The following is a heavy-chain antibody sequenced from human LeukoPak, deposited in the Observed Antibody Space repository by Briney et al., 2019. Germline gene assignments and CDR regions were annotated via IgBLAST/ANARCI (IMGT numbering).Heavy chain of an antibody. CDR3: ARKRETYYYDSSGYYDAFDI. D-gene: IGHD3-22*01. CDR2: MNPNSGNT. CDR1: GYTFTSYD. J-gene: IGHJ3*02. Sequence: GASVTVSCKASGYTFTSYDINWVRQATGQGLEWMGWMNPNSGNTGYAQKFQGRVTMTRNTSISTAYMELSSLRSEDTAVYYCARKRETYYYDSSGYYDAFDIWGQGTMVTVSS. V-gene: IGHV1-8*01.